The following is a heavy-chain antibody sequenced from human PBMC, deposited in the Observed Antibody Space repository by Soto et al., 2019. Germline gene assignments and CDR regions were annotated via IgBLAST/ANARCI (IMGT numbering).Heavy chain of an antibody. CDR3: ARLNGYCISTNCHCYYGMDV. J-gene: IGHJ6*02. Sequence: SETLSLTCTVSGGSVSSSSYSWGWIRQSPGKGLEWIGTIYSSENTYYNPSLLSRVTISVDTSKNEFSLRLSSVTAADTAVYYCARLNGYCISTNCHCYYGMDVWGQGTTVT. D-gene: IGHD2-2*03. CDR1: GGSVSSSSYS. CDR2: IYSSENT. V-gene: IGHV4-39*01.